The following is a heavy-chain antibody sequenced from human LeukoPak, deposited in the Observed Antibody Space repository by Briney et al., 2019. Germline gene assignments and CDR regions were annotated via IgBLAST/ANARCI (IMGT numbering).Heavy chain of an antibody. CDR1: GGSFSGYY. D-gene: IGHD3-22*01. CDR3: ARGLRYYYDSSGYYYGSPYFDY. Sequence: PSETLSLTCAVDGGSFSGYYWSWIRQPQGKGLEWIGEINHSGSTNYNPSLKSRVTISVDTSKNQFSLKLSSVTAADTAVYYCARGLRYYYDSSGYYYGSPYFDYWGQGTLVTVSS. CDR2: INHSGST. J-gene: IGHJ4*02. V-gene: IGHV4-34*01.